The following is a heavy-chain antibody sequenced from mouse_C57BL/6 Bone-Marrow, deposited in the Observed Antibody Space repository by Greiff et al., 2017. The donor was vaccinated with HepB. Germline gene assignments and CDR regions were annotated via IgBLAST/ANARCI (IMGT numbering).Heavy chain of an antibody. CDR2: INPSSGYT. J-gene: IGHJ3*01. Sequence: QVQLQQSGAELAKPGASVKLSCKASGYTFTSFWMHWVKQRPGQGLEWIGYINPSSGYTKYNQKFKDKATLTADKSSSTAYMQLSSLTYEDSALYDCARNIRRACFAYWGQGTLVTVSA. D-gene: IGHD2-12*01. CDR1: GYTFTSFW. V-gene: IGHV1-7*01. CDR3: ARNIRRACFAY.